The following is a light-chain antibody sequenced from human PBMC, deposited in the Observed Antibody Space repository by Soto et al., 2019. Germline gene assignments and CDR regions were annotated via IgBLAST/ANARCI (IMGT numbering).Light chain of an antibody. CDR1: QSVSSY. CDR3: QQRINWPPT. J-gene: IGKJ5*01. V-gene: IGKV3-11*01. Sequence: EIVLTQSPATLSLSPGERATLSCRASQSVSSYLAWYQQKPGQAPRLLIYDASNRATGIPARFSGSGSGADFTLTISSLEPEDFAVYYCQQRINWPPTFGQGTRLEIK. CDR2: DAS.